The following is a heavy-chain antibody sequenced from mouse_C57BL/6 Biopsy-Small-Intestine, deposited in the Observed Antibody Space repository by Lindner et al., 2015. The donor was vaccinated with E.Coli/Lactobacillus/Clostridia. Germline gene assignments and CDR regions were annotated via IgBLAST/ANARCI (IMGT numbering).Heavy chain of an antibody. CDR3: ARDDWDFYFGS. J-gene: IGHJ3*01. D-gene: IGHD4-1*01. CDR2: INPGSGGA. Sequence: VQLQESGAELVRPGTSVKVSCKASGYAFTNYLIEWVKQRPGQGLEWIGVINPGSGGANYNEKFKDKATLTADKSSSTAYMQLSSLTSEDSAVYFCARDDWDFYFGSWGQGTLVTVSA. V-gene: IGHV1-54*01. CDR1: GYAFTNYL.